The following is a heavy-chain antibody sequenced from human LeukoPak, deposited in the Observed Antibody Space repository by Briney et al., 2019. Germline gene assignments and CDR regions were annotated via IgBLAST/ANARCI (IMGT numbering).Heavy chain of an antibody. V-gene: IGHV3-7*04. J-gene: IGHJ3*02. D-gene: IGHD4-11*01. Sequence: PGGSLRLSCAASGFTFSTYRMRWGRQAPGEGLEWVANIKQDGSDKYYVDSVKGRFTISRDNAQNSLYLQMNSLRAEDTAVYYCARHYRGSPSPVFDIWGQGTMVTVSS. CDR2: IKQDGSDK. CDR3: ARHYRGSPSPVFDI. CDR1: GFTFSTYR.